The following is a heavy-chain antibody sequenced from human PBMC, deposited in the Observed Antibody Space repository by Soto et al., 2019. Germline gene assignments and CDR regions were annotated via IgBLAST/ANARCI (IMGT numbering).Heavy chain of an antibody. CDR2: IYNDGTYS. J-gene: IGHJ4*02. CDR1: GFIFKMYW. Sequence: GGSLRLSCAASGFIFKMYWMHWVRQSPGKGLVWISRIYNDGTYSDYAYSVSGRFTISRDNVNDTLYLQMNNLRAEDSGLYYCTRGPPRISTGTGAYWGQGTQVTVSS. D-gene: IGHD3-10*01. CDR3: TRGPPRISTGTGAY. V-gene: IGHV3-74*01.